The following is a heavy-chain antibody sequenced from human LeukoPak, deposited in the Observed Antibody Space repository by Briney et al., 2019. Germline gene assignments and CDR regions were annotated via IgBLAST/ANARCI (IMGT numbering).Heavy chain of an antibody. J-gene: IGHJ4*02. CDR2: IKQDGSEK. V-gene: IGHV3-7*01. CDR1: GFTFSSYW. Sequence: GRSLRLSCAASGFTFSSYWMNWVRQAPGKGLEWVANIKQDGSEKYYVDSVKGRFTISRDNAKNSLYLQMNSLRAEDTAVYYCARAFHYYDSSGAIDYWGQGTLVTVSS. D-gene: IGHD3-22*01. CDR3: ARAFHYYDSSGAIDY.